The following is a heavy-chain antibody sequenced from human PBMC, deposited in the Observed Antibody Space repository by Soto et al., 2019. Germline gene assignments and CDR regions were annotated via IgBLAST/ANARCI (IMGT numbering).Heavy chain of an antibody. J-gene: IGHJ5*02. Sequence: GASVKVSCKTSGYTFNTYGINWVRQAPGQGLELMGWISAYDGKTTYAEKFQGRVTLTTDTSTSTAYMELRSLRSDDTAIYYCARDPHEFWTSYWFDLWGTGAQVTVSS. CDR1: GYTFNTYG. CDR2: ISAYDGKT. V-gene: IGHV1-18*01. D-gene: IGHD3-3*01. CDR3: ARDPHEFWTSYWFDL.